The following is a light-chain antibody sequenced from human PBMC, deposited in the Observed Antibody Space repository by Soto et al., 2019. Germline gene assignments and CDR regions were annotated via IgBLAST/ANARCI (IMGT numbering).Light chain of an antibody. V-gene: IGLV2-8*01. CDR2: EVG. CDR1: SSDVGGYNY. J-gene: IGLJ2*01. Sequence: QSALTQPPSASGSPGQSVTISCTGTSSDVGGYNYVSWYQQHPGKAPKVMIYEVGNRPSGVPDRFSGSKSGNMASLTVSGLQAEDEADYYCSSYAGSNAVVFGGGTKLTVL. CDR3: SSYAGSNAVV.